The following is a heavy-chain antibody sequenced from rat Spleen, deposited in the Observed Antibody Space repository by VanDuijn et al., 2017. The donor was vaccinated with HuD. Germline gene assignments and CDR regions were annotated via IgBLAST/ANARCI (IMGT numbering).Heavy chain of an antibody. CDR2: MWSGGST. CDR3: ARAPLRYVMDA. J-gene: IGHJ4*01. D-gene: IGHD1-11*01. Sequence: QLQESGPGLVQPSETLSLTCTVSGFSLTTYNVHWVRQPPGKGLEWMGVMWSGGSTDYNSALKSRLSISRDTSKNQVFLKMNSLQSEDTTTYYCARAPLRYVMDAWGQGASVTVSS. CDR1: GFSLTTYN. V-gene: IGHV2-45*01.